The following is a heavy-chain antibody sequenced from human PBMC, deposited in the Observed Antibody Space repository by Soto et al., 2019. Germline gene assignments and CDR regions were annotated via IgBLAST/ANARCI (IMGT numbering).Heavy chain of an antibody. Sequence: KTSETLSLTCTVSGGSISSGDYYWSWIRQPPGKGLEWIGYIYYSGSTYYNPSLKSRVTISVDTSKNQFSLKLSSVTAADTAVYYCARDLSRARSYDSSGSTLGSTYWFDPWGQGTLVTVSS. J-gene: IGHJ5*02. V-gene: IGHV4-30-4*01. D-gene: IGHD3-22*01. CDR2: IYYSGST. CDR1: GGSISSGDYY. CDR3: ARDLSRARSYDSSGSTLGSTYWFDP.